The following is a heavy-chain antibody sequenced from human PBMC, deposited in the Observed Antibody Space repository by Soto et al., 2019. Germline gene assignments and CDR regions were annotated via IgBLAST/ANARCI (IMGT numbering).Heavy chain of an antibody. Sequence: SETPSLTCTVSGGSISSGDYYWSWIRQPPGNGLEWIGYIYYSGSTYYNPSLKSRVTISVDTSKNQFSLKLSSVTAADTAVYYCARVRYSSGYDYSYYYYYYMDVWGKGTTVTVSS. J-gene: IGHJ6*03. D-gene: IGHD5-12*01. CDR1: GGSISSGDYY. CDR3: ARVRYSSGYDYSYYYYYYMDV. CDR2: IYYSGST. V-gene: IGHV4-30-4*02.